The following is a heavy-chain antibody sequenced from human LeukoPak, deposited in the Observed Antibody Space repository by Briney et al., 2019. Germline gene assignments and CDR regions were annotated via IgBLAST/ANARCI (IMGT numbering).Heavy chain of an antibody. D-gene: IGHD6-19*01. Sequence: GGSLRLSCAASGFTFSNYAMNWVRQAPGKGLEWVSSISSSSSYIYYADSVKGRFTISRDNAKNSLYLQMNSLRAEDTAVYYCAREGGWYTADYWGQGTLVTVSS. CDR1: GFTFSNYA. J-gene: IGHJ4*02. CDR2: ISSSSSYI. CDR3: AREGGWYTADY. V-gene: IGHV3-21*01.